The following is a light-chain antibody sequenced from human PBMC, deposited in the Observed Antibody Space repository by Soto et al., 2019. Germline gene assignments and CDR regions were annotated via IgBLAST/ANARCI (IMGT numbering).Light chain of an antibody. CDR3: AVWDDSRYGHLL. J-gene: IGLJ2*01. V-gene: IGLV1-44*01. Sequence: QSVLTQPPSASGTPGHRATISCSGSNSNIGTNPVNWYQQLPGTAPKLLIHTDDQRPSGVPDRFSGSKSGTSASLAISGLQSEDEADYYCAVWDDSRYGHLLFGGGTKVTV. CDR1: NSNIGTNP. CDR2: TDD.